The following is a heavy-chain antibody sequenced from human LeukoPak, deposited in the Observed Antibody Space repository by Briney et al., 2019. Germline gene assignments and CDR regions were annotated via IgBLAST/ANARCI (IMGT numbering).Heavy chain of an antibody. V-gene: IGHV1-18*01. CDR1: GYTFTSYD. CDR2: ISAYNGNT. D-gene: IGHD3-22*01. Sequence: ASVKASCKASGYTFTSYDINWVRQATGQGLEWMGWISAYNGNTNYAQKLQGRVTMTTDTSTSTAYVELSRLRSDDTAVYYCARASYDSSDYEFFQHWGQGTLVTVSS. CDR3: ARASYDSSDYEFFQH. J-gene: IGHJ1*01.